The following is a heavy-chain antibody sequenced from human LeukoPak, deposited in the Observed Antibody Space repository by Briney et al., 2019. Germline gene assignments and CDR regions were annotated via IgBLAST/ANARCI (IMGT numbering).Heavy chain of an antibody. J-gene: IGHJ4*02. Sequence: PGGSLRLSCAASGFTFSSYSMNWVRQAPGKGLEWVSYISSSSSTIYYADSVKGRFTISRDNAKNSLCLQMNSLRAEDTAVYYCARDPQLIAVAIDYWGQGTLVTVSS. CDR2: ISSSSSTI. V-gene: IGHV3-48*04. D-gene: IGHD6-19*01. CDR1: GFTFSSYS. CDR3: ARDPQLIAVAIDY.